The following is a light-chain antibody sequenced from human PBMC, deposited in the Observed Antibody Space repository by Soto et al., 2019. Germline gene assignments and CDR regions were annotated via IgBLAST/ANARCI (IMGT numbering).Light chain of an antibody. Sequence: SDLTQPASLSASPGQSITISCTGTSSDVGGYNYVSWYQQHPGKAPKLMIYDVNIRPSGVSNRFSGSKSGNTASLTISGLQAEDEADYYCTSWTTSTSMIFGGGTKVTVL. CDR1: SSDVGGYNY. V-gene: IGLV2-14*03. CDR2: DVN. CDR3: TSWTTSTSMI. J-gene: IGLJ2*01.